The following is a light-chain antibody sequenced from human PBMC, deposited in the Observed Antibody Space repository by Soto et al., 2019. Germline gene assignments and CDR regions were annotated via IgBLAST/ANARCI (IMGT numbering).Light chain of an antibody. V-gene: IGKV3-15*01. CDR2: GAS. Sequence: EIVLPQSPATLSVSPGERATLSCRASQSVNSNLTWYQQKPGRAPRLLIYGASTRAAGIPARFSGSGSGTTSTLTIGSRQSEDVAVDDCQQDKNWPPHFTFGPGTKVDIK. CDR3: QQDKNWPPHFT. J-gene: IGKJ3*01. CDR1: QSVNSN.